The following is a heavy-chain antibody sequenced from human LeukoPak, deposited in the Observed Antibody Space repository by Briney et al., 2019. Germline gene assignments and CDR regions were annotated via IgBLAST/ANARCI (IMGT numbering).Heavy chain of an antibody. CDR2: ISSSGSTI. Sequence: TGGSLRLFCAASGFTFSSYEMNWVRQAPGKGLEWVSYISSSGSTIYYADSVKGRFTIYRDNAKNSLYLQMNRLRAKDTAVYYCARGESITMIVWSQGTLVTVSS. CDR3: ARGESITMIV. V-gene: IGHV3-48*03. CDR1: GFTFSSYE. D-gene: IGHD3-22*01. J-gene: IGHJ4*02.